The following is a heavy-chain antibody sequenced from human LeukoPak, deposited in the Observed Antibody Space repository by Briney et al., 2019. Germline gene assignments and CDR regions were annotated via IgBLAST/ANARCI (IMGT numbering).Heavy chain of an antibody. CDR2: ISYDGSNK. CDR3: ARDRLAAALDY. V-gene: IGHV3-30*04. Sequence: PGGSLRLSCAASGFTFSSYAMHWVRQAAGRGMEWVAVISYDGSNKYYADSVKGRFTISRDNSKNTLHLQMNSLRAEDTAVYYCARDRLAAALDYWGQGTLATVSS. D-gene: IGHD6-13*01. CDR1: GFTFSSYA. J-gene: IGHJ4*02.